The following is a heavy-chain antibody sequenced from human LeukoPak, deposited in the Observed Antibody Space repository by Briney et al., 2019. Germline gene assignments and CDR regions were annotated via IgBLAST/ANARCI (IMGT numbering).Heavy chain of an antibody. CDR2: IYYSGST. D-gene: IGHD6-13*01. CDR1: GGSISSSSYY. Sequence: SETLSLTCTVSGGSISSSSYYWGWIRQPPGKGLEWIGSIYYSGSTYYNPSLKSRVTISVDTSKNQFSLKLSSVTAADTAVYYCARGVRSSSWYDYWGQGTLVTVSS. J-gene: IGHJ4*02. V-gene: IGHV4-39*07. CDR3: ARGVRSSSWYDY.